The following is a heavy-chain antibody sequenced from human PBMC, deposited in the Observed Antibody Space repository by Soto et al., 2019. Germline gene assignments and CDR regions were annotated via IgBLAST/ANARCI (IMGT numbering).Heavy chain of an antibody. CDR2: IYPGYSDT. CDR1: GYSFTSYW. Sequence: GESLKFSCKGSGYSFTSYWIGWVRQMPGKVLEWMGIIYPGYSDTRYSPSFQGQVTISADKSISTAYLQWSSLKASDTAMYYCARHAPPRFNYYYGMDVWGQGTTVTVSS. V-gene: IGHV5-51*01. D-gene: IGHD3-10*01. CDR3: ARHAPPRFNYYYGMDV. J-gene: IGHJ6*02.